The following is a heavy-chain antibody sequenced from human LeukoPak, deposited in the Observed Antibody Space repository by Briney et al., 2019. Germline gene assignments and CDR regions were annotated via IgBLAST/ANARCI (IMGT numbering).Heavy chain of an antibody. CDR1: SGSISTYY. J-gene: IGHJ4*02. D-gene: IGHD3-9*01. V-gene: IGHV4-59*01. CDR2: IYYSGST. Sequence: SETLSLTCTVSSGSISTYYWSWIRQPPGKGLEWIGYIYYSGSTNYNPSLKSRVTISVDTSKKQFSLRLSSVTAADTAVYYCARSKDILTGYCFDYWGQGTLVTVSS. CDR3: ARSKDILTGYCFDY.